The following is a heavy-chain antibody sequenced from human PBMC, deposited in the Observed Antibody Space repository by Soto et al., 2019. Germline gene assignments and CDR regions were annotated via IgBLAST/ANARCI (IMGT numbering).Heavy chain of an antibody. CDR2: INHSGST. CDR3: ARVACTSCSFGY. CDR1: GGSFSGYY. V-gene: IGHV4-34*01. Sequence: SETLSLTCAVYGGSFSGYYWSWIRQPPGKGLEWIGEINHSGSTNYNPSLKSRVTISVDTSKNQFSLKLSSVTAADTAVYYCARVACTSCSFGYCGHGTLVTVSS. D-gene: IGHD2-2*01. J-gene: IGHJ4*01.